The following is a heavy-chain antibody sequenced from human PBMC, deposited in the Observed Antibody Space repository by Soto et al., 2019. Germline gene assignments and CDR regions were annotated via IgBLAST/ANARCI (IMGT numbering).Heavy chain of an antibody. CDR2: ISSSSSYL. D-gene: IGHD2-15*01. CDR1: GFTFSTYS. J-gene: IGHJ3*02. Sequence: SLRLSCAASGFTFSTYSMNWVRQAPGKGLEWVSSISSSSSYLYFADSVRGRFTISRDNARTSLYLQMNSLRAEDTAVYYCARGRTGDIDAFDIWGQGTMVTVSS. CDR3: ARGRTGDIDAFDI. V-gene: IGHV3-21*01.